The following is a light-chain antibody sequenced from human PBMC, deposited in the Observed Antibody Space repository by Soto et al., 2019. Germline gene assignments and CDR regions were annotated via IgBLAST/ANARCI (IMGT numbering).Light chain of an antibody. V-gene: IGKV4-1*01. CDR1: RSVLFSSNIKNY. CDR3: QQYYSTPLT. Sequence: DIVMTQFPDSLALFLGERATINCKSSRSVLFSSNIKNYLAWYRRKSGQLPELLIYWASTRESGVPDRFSGSGSGTDFTLTISSLQAEDVAVYYCQQYYSTPLTFGGGTKVEIK. J-gene: IGKJ4*01. CDR2: WAS.